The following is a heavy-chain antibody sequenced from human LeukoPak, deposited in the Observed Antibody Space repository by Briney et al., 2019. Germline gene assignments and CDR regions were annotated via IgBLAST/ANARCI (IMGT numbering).Heavy chain of an antibody. CDR3: AKGYYYDSSGYYQHIDH. CDR2: ISYDGSNQ. J-gene: IGHJ4*02. Sequence: GGSLRLSCAASGFTFSSFGIHWVRQAPGKGLEWVAFISYDGSNQYYADSVKGRFTISRDNSKNTLYLQMNSLRAEDTAAYYCAKGYYYDSSGYYQHIDHWGQGTLVTVSS. CDR1: GFTFSSFG. D-gene: IGHD3-22*01. V-gene: IGHV3-30*18.